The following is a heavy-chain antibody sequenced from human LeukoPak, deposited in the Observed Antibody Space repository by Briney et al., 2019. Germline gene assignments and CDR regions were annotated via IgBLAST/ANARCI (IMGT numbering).Heavy chain of an antibody. Sequence: ASVKVSCKASGYTFTSYGISWVRQAPGQGLEWMGWISAYNGNTNYAQKLQGRVTMTTDTSTSTAYMELRSLRSDDTAVYYCARDDYYGSGSYYNTFDPWGQGTLVTVSS. CDR1: GYTFTSYG. V-gene: IGHV1-18*01. CDR2: ISAYNGNT. J-gene: IGHJ5*02. D-gene: IGHD3-10*01. CDR3: ARDDYYGSGSYYNTFDP.